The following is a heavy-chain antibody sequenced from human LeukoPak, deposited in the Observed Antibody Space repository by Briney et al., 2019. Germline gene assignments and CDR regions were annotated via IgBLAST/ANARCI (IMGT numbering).Heavy chain of an antibody. J-gene: IGHJ4*02. CDR1: GGSISGFY. CDR3: ARNAGDY. Sequence: SGPTLLNPSETLPLTCTVSGGSISGFYWSWIRQPAGKGLEWIGRIYISGNTNYNPSLKSRVTMSLDTSKNHFSLRLSSVTAADTAVYYCARNAGDYWGQGTLVTVSS. CDR2: IYISGNT. D-gene: IGHD1-1*01. V-gene: IGHV4-4*07.